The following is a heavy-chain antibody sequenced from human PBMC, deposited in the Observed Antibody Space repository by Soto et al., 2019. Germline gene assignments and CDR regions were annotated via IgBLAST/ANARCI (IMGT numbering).Heavy chain of an antibody. J-gene: IGHJ5*02. V-gene: IGHV3-30-3*01. CDR3: AKEKISTSCCNWFDP. CDR1: GFTLSSHA. D-gene: IGHD2-2*01. CDR2: ILSDGSNK. Sequence: GGSLRLSCAVSGFTLSSHAMHWVRQAPGKGLEWVALILSDGSNKYYADSVKGRFTTSRDNSKNTMYLQMNSLSVEDTAVYYCAKEKISTSCCNWFDPWGQGTLVTVSS.